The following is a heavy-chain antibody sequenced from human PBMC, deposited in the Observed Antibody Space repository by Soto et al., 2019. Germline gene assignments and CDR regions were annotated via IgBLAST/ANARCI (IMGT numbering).Heavy chain of an antibody. D-gene: IGHD2-21*02. CDR1: GFTFSMYS. V-gene: IGHV3-7*03. Sequence: DVQLVESGVAVVQPWESLRLSCAVSGFTFSMYSMSWVRQAPGKGLEFVAKIPQEGGDGHYAGSVKGRFTISRDNAKTSLIKQMNNLTAANTAVYSCARDQSILPAHDFFYGSDVWGQGNTVTVS. J-gene: IGHJ6*02. CDR3: ARDQSILPAHDFFYGSDV. CDR2: IPQEGGDG.